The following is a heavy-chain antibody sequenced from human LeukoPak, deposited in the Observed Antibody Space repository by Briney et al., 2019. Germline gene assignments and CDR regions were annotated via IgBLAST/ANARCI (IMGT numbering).Heavy chain of an antibody. J-gene: IGHJ4*02. CDR1: GFAFSSYG. CDR2: IWYDGSNK. V-gene: IGHV3-33*01. Sequence: PGGSLRLSCAASGFAFSSYGMHWVRQAPGKGLEWVSLIWYDGSNKYYADSVKGRFTISRDNSRNTLYLQMNSLRAEDTAVCYCARDWGKGDYWGQGTLVTVSS. CDR3: ARDWGKGDY. D-gene: IGHD3-16*01.